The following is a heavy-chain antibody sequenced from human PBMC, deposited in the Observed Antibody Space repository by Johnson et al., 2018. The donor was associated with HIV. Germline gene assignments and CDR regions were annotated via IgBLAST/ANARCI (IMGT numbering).Heavy chain of an antibody. CDR3: ARASKVLSSGWSRGAFDI. CDR1: GFTFSSYG. CDR2: IKQDESEK. D-gene: IGHD6-19*01. Sequence: EKLVESGGGVVQPGRSLRLSCAASGFTFSSYGMHWVRQAPGNGLEWVANIKQDESEKYYVDSVKGRFTLSRDNSKNTLYLQMNSLRAGDTAVYYCARASKVLSSGWSRGAFDIWGQGTMVTVSS. V-gene: IGHV3-7*01. J-gene: IGHJ3*02.